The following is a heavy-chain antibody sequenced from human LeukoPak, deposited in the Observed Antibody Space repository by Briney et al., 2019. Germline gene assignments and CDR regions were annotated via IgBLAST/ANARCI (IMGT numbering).Heavy chain of an antibody. D-gene: IGHD3-22*01. V-gene: IGHV4-4*02. Sequence: SGTLSLTCAVSGGSISSSNWWSWVRQPPGKGLERIGEIYHSGSTNYNPSLKSRVTISVDKSKNQFSLKLSSVTAADTAVYYCAREIDSSGYWADYWGQGTLVTVSS. CDR2: IYHSGST. J-gene: IGHJ4*02. CDR1: GGSISSSNW. CDR3: AREIDSSGYWADY.